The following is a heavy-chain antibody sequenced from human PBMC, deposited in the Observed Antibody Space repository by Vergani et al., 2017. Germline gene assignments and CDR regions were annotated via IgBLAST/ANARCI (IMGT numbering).Heavy chain of an antibody. Sequence: QVQLVQSGAEVKKPGASVKVSCKASGYTFTSYAMHWVRQAPGQRLEWMGWINAGNGNTKYSQKFQGRVTITRDTSASTAYMELDSLRSEDTAVYYCARRRGNIVVVPAAKNGAFDIWGQGTMVTVSS. CDR2: INAGNGNT. J-gene: IGHJ3*02. D-gene: IGHD2-2*01. CDR3: ARRRGNIVVVPAAKNGAFDI. V-gene: IGHV1-3*01. CDR1: GYTFTSYA.